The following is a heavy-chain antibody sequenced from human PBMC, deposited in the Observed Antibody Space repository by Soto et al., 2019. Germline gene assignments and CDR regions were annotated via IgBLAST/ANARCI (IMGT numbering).Heavy chain of an antibody. CDR2: IIPIFGTA. D-gene: IGHD3-22*01. CDR3: ARGGLSKYYYDSSGYPLGMDV. Sequence: SVKVSCKASGGTFSSYAISWVRQAPGQGLEWMGGIIPIFGTANYAQKFQGRVTITADESTSTAYMELSSLRSEDTAVYYCARGGLSKYYYDSSGYPLGMDVWGQGTTVTVSS. J-gene: IGHJ6*02. CDR1: GGTFSSYA. V-gene: IGHV1-69*13.